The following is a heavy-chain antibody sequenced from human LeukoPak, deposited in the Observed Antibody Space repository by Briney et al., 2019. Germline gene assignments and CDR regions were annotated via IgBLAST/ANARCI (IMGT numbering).Heavy chain of an antibody. CDR3: ARDPGSSYDYVWGSYRFSPNHSPPTDY. J-gene: IGHJ4*02. D-gene: IGHD3-16*02. Sequence: ASVKVSCKASGYTFTSYGISWVRQAPGQGLEWMGWISAYNGNTNYAQKLQGRVTMTTDTSTSTAYMELRSLRSDDTAVYYCARDPGSSYDYVWGSYRFSPNHSPPTDYWGQGTLVTVSS. CDR1: GYTFTSYG. V-gene: IGHV1-18*01. CDR2: ISAYNGNT.